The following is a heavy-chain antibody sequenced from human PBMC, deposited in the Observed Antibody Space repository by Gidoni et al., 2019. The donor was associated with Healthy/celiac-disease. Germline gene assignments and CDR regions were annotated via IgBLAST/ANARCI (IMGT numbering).Heavy chain of an antibody. CDR3: ARDQSIVGAKAVN. CDR2: IYYSGST. D-gene: IGHD1-26*01. J-gene: IGHJ4*02. CDR1: GCSSSSSSYY. Sequence: QLQLQESGPGLVKPSETLSLTCTVHGCSSSSSSYYWGWIRQPPGKGLEWIGSIYYSGSTYYNPSLKSRVTISVDTSMNQFSLKLSSVTAADTAVYYCARDQSIVGAKAVNWGQGTLVTVSS. V-gene: IGHV4-39*07.